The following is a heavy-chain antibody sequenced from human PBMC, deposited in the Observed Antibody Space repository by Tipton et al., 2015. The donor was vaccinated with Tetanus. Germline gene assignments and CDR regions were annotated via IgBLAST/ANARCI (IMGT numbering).Heavy chain of an antibody. J-gene: IGHJ4*02. CDR2: VHPDSDNR. V-gene: IGHV1-2*02. D-gene: IGHD4-17*01. CDR1: GYTFTGYY. CDR3: AGARCGDPDY. Sequence: QLVQSGAEVKKPGASVKVSCKASGYTFTGYYIHWVRQVPGQALELMGWVHPDSDNRKYDDKFQARVTMTRDTPISTAYMELRGLTSVDPAMYYCAGARCGDPDYWGQGAQVTVSS.